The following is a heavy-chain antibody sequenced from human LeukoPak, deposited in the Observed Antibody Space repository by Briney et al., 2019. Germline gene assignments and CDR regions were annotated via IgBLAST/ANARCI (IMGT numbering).Heavy chain of an antibody. V-gene: IGHV1-69*13. CDR3: AREDGSGSFQPQFDY. J-gene: IGHJ4*02. CDR1: GGTFSSYA. Sequence: ASVKVSCKSSGGTFSSYAISWVRQAPGQGLEWMGGIIPILGAAKHAQKFQGRATFTADESTTTVYMELSGLRSEDTAVYYCAREDGSGSFQPQFDYWGQGTLVIVSS. D-gene: IGHD3-10*01. CDR2: IIPILGAA.